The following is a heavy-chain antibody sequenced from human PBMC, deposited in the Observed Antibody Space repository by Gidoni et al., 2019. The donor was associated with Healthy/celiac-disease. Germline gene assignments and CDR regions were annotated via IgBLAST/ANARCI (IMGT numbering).Heavy chain of an antibody. Sequence: QVQLQQWGAGLLKPSETLSLTCAVYGGSFSGYYWRWIRQPPGKGLEWIGEINHSGSTNYNPSLKSRVTISVDTSKNQFSLKLSSVTAADTAVYYCATKSVPYRRYCSGGSCYSAGRNYYGMDVWGQGTTVTVSS. V-gene: IGHV4-34*01. D-gene: IGHD2-15*01. CDR1: GGSFSGYY. J-gene: IGHJ6*02. CDR2: INHSGST. CDR3: ATKSVPYRRYCSGGSCYSAGRNYYGMDV.